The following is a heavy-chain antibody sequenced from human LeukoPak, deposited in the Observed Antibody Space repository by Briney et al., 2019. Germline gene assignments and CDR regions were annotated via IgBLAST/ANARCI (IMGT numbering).Heavy chain of an antibody. D-gene: IGHD5-18*01. CDR1: GGSISSSSYY. J-gene: IGHJ4*02. CDR3: ARDERGYSYEYYFDY. CDR2: IYYSGST. V-gene: IGHV4-39*07. Sequence: SETLSLTCTVSGGSISSSSYYWGWIRQPPGKGLEWIGSIYYSGSTYYNPSLKSRVTISVDTSKNQFSLKLSSVTAAGTAVYYCARDERGYSYEYYFDYWGQGTLVTVSS.